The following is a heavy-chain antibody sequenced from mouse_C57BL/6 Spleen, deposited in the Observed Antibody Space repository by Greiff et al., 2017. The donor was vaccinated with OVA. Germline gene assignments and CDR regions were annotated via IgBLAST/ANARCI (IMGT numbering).Heavy chain of an antibody. J-gene: IGHJ1*03. CDR2: IYPGDGDT. CDR3: AHYYGSSYYFDV. CDR1: GYAFSSSW. V-gene: IGHV1-82*01. Sequence: QVQLQQSGPELVKPGASVKISCKASGYAFSSSWMNWVKQRPGKGLEWIGRIYPGDGDTNYNGKFKGKATLTADKSSSTAYMQLSSLTSEDSAVYFCAHYYGSSYYFDVWGTGTTVTVSS. D-gene: IGHD1-1*01.